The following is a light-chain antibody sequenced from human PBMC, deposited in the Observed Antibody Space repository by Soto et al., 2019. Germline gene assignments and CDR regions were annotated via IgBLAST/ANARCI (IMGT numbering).Light chain of an antibody. CDR3: QQYYTYPWS. CDR1: ESIRSW. Sequence: DIQMTQSPSTLSASVGDRVTITCRASESIRSWLAWYQQNPGKVPRLLMYRASALESGVPSRFRGVNSGTEFSLTISSLQPDDFAAYYCQQYYTYPWSFGQGTKLEI. J-gene: IGKJ1*01. V-gene: IGKV1-5*03. CDR2: RAS.